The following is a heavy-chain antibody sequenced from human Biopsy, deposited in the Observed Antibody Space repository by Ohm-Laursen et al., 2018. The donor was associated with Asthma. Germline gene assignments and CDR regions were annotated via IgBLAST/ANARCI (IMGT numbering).Heavy chain of an antibody. Sequence: SSVKVSCKASGDSFSNYAISWVRQAPEQGLEWMGRIIPIFGPTNYAQKFQGRVTISADDSTSTAYMELSSLSSEDTALYYCARGPEYVRSSGALDYWGQGTLVTVSS. CDR1: GDSFSNYA. J-gene: IGHJ4*02. D-gene: IGHD2-2*01. CDR3: ARGPEYVRSSGALDY. CDR2: IIPIFGPT. V-gene: IGHV1-69*15.